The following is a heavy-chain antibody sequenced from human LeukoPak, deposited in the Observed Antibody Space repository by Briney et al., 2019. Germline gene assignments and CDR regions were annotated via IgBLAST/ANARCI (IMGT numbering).Heavy chain of an antibody. D-gene: IGHD5-24*01. CDR2: IYYSGST. Sequence: PSETLSLTCTVSGGSVSSGSYYWSWIRQPPGKGLEWIGYIYYSGSTNYNPSLKSRVTVSVDTSKNQFSLKLSSVTAADTAVYYCARDRDGYNYRGFDYWGQGTLVTVSS. J-gene: IGHJ4*02. CDR1: GGSVSSGSYY. CDR3: ARDRDGYNYRGFDY. V-gene: IGHV4-61*01.